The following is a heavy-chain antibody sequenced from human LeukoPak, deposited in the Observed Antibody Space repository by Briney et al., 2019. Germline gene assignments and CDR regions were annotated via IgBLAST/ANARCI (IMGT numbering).Heavy chain of an antibody. V-gene: IGHV4-59*01. Sequence: PETLSLTCTVSGGSISGYYWSWMRQPPGKGLEWIGYIYYSGSTNYNPSLKSRVTISVDTSKNQCSLKLSSVTAADTAIYYCARARSDLFDYWGQGTLVTVSS. CDR1: GGSISGYY. CDR2: IYYSGST. D-gene: IGHD3/OR15-3a*01. J-gene: IGHJ4*02. CDR3: ARARSDLFDY.